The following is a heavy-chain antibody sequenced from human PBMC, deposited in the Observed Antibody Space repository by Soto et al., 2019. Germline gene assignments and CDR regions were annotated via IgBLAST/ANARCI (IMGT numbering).Heavy chain of an antibody. D-gene: IGHD1-7*01. J-gene: IGHJ4*02. Sequence: SETLSLTCAASGASFTSNDWWTWVRQPPGRGLEWIGEIYRTGSTNYNPSLKSRVTISLDKSENQFSLKVTSLTAADTAVYYCASRDPGTSVDYWGQGTLVTVSS. CDR1: GASFTSNDW. CDR3: ASRDPGTSVDY. V-gene: IGHV4-4*02. CDR2: IYRTGST.